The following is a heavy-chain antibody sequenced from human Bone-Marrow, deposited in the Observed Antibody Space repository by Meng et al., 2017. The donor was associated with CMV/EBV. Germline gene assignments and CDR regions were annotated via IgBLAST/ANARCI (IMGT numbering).Heavy chain of an antibody. J-gene: IGHJ6*02. Sequence: SETLSLTCAVYGGSFSGYYWSWIRQPPGKGLEWIGEINHSGSTNYNPSLKSRVTIPVDTSKNQFSLKLSSVTAADTAVYYCARGYSNYRYYYGMDVWGQGTTVTVSS. CDR1: GGSFSGYY. CDR3: ARGYSNYRYYYGMDV. CDR2: INHSGST. D-gene: IGHD4-11*01. V-gene: IGHV4-34*01.